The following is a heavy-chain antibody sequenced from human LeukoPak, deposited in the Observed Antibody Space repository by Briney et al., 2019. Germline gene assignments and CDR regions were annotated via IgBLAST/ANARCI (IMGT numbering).Heavy chain of an antibody. CDR1: GGSISSYY. Sequence: NPSETLSLTCTVSGGSISSYYWSWIRQPPGKGLEWIGEINHSGSTNYNPSLKSRVTISVDTSKNQFSLKLSSVTAADTAVYYCASDRYCSGGSCYSTGEFDYWGQGTLVTVSS. J-gene: IGHJ4*02. CDR2: INHSGST. CDR3: ASDRYCSGGSCYSTGEFDY. D-gene: IGHD2-15*01. V-gene: IGHV4-34*01.